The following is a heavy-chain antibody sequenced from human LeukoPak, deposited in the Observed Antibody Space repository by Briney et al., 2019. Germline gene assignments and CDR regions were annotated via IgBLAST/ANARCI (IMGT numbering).Heavy chain of an antibody. CDR1: GLTFSSYA. CDR2: ISYDGSNK. D-gene: IGHD3-10*01. Sequence: GGSLRLSCAASGLTFSSYAMHWVRQAPGKGLEWVAVISYDGSNKYYADSVKGRFTISRDNSKNTLYLQMNSLRAEDTAVYYCARDSSGSGSSYIFDYWGQGTLVTVSS. J-gene: IGHJ4*02. V-gene: IGHV3-30*01. CDR3: ARDSSGSGSSYIFDY.